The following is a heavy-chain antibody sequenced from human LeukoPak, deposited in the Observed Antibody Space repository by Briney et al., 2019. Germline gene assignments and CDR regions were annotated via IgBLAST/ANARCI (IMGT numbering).Heavy chain of an antibody. V-gene: IGHV4-39*07. D-gene: IGHD3-3*01. Sequence: PSETLSLTCTVSGGSIGSSSYYWGWIRQPPGKGLEWIGSIYYSGSTYYNPSLKSRVTISVDTSKNQFSLKLSSVTAADTAVYYCARRVRFLEWYPNWFDPWGQGTLVTVSS. CDR3: ARRVRFLEWYPNWFDP. CDR1: GGSIGSSSYY. CDR2: IYYSGST. J-gene: IGHJ5*02.